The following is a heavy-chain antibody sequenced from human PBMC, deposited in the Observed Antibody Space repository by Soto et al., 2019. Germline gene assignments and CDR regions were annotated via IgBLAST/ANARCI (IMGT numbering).Heavy chain of an antibody. CDR3: AKLTSS. Sequence: GGSMRLSCAASGFTFSSSAMSWVRQAPGKGLEWVSTITTGGDRTDYADSAKGRFTISRDNSKNTLYLQMNSLRVEDTAVYYCAKLTSSWGQGTLVTVSS. CDR2: ITTGGDRT. V-gene: IGHV3-23*01. J-gene: IGHJ5*02. CDR1: GFTFSSSA.